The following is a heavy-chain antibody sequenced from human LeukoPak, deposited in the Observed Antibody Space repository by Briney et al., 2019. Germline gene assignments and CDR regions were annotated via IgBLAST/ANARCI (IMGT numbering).Heavy chain of an antibody. J-gene: IGHJ6*03. V-gene: IGHV4-34*01. CDR3: ARASPELRHFDWSYYYYYYMDV. CDR1: GGSISIYY. CDR2: INHSGST. Sequence: SETLSLTCTVSGGSISIYYWSWIRQPPGKGLEWIGEINHSGSTNYNPSLKSRVTISVDTSKNQFSLKLSSVTAADTAVYYCARASPELRHFDWSYYYYYYMDVWGKGTTVTVSS. D-gene: IGHD3-9*01.